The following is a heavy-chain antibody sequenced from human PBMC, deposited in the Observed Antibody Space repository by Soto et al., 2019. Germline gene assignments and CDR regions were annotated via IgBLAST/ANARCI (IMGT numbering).Heavy chain of an antibody. J-gene: IGHJ4*02. Sequence: SETLSLTCSVSGGSVSSNSYYWSWIRQPPGKGLEWIGYVYYSGSTTYNPSLKSRVTISMDTSKNQFSLKLSSVTVADTAMYYCARINWFGSSWYYFDSWGQGALVTVSS. D-gene: IGHD6-13*01. CDR2: VYYSGST. V-gene: IGHV4-61*01. CDR3: ARINWFGSSWYYFDS. CDR1: GGSVSSNSYY.